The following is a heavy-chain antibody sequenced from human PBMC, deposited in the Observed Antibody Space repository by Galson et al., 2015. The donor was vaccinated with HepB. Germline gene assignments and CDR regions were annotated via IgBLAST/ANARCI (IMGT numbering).Heavy chain of an antibody. V-gene: IGHV3-23*01. CDR2: ISANARGT. Sequence: SLRLSCAGSGFIFSGHGMTWVRQAPGKGPEWVSTISANARGTDYADTVKGRFTISRDNSRNTLYLQMNRIRVEDAAIYYCARRFLNSGTHDYWGQGTLVTVSS. CDR1: GFIFSGHG. D-gene: IGHD1-7*01. CDR3: ARRFLNSGTHDY. J-gene: IGHJ4*02.